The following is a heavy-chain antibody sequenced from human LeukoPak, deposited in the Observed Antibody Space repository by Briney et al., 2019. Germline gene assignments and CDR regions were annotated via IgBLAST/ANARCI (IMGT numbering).Heavy chain of an antibody. D-gene: IGHD5-18*01. V-gene: IGHV3-48*03. CDR3: ARFRGYENLYYYYYYMDV. Sequence: GGSLRLSCAASGFTFSSYEMNWVRQAPGKGLEWVSYISSSGSTIYYADSVKGRFTISRDNAKNSLYLQMNSLRAEDTAVYYCARFRGYENLYYYYYYMDVWGKGTTVTISS. CDR1: GFTFSSYE. CDR2: ISSSGSTI. J-gene: IGHJ6*03.